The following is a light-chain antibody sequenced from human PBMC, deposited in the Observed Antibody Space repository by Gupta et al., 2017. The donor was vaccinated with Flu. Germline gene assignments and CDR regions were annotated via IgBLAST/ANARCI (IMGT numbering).Light chain of an antibody. CDR2: DVS. Sequence: AIQLTQSPSSLSASVGDRVTLTCRASQGISSGLAWYQQNPGKPPKLLIYDVSTLHSGVPSRFSGRGSGTDVPLTVSSLQPEDFASYSGKQFNSFGPGTKVDMK. J-gene: IGKJ3*01. CDR1: QGISSG. V-gene: IGKV1-13*02. CDR3: KQFNS.